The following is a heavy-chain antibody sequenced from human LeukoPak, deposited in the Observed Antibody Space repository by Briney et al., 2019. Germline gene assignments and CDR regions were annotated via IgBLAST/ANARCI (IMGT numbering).Heavy chain of an antibody. Sequence: PSETLSLTCAVSGGSISGSNWWSWVRQPPGKGLEWIGEIYHSGSTNYNPSLKSRVTISVDKSKNQFSLKLSSVTAADTAVYYCARDVREYYGSGSYYRNYYYGMDVWGQGTLVTVSS. V-gene: IGHV4-4*02. CDR1: GGSISGSNW. CDR3: ARDVREYYGSGSYYRNYYYGMDV. J-gene: IGHJ6*02. CDR2: IYHSGST. D-gene: IGHD3-10*01.